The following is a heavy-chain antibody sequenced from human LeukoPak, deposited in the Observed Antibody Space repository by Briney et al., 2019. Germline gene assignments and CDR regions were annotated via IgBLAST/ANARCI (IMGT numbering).Heavy chain of an antibody. CDR3: ARSTSRPYYYDSSGSYYFDY. Sequence: SETLSLTCTVSGGSISSYYWSWIRQPPGKGLEWIGYIYYSGSTNYNPSLKSRVTISVDTSKNQFSLKLSSVTAADTAVYYCARSTSRPYYYDSSGSYYFDYWGQGTLVTVSS. CDR2: IYYSGST. V-gene: IGHV4-59*01. J-gene: IGHJ4*02. CDR1: GGSISSYY. D-gene: IGHD3-22*01.